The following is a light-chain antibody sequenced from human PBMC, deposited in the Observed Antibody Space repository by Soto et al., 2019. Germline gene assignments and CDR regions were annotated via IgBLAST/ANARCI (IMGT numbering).Light chain of an antibody. Sequence: DIQMTQSPSTLSASVGDRVTITCRASQSISSWLAWYQQKPGKAPNVLIYDASSLESGVPSRFSGSGSGTEFTLTVSYLQPEDFATYYCQQYNHYPYTFGQGTKLEIK. J-gene: IGKJ2*01. V-gene: IGKV1-5*01. CDR3: QQYNHYPYT. CDR1: QSISSW. CDR2: DAS.